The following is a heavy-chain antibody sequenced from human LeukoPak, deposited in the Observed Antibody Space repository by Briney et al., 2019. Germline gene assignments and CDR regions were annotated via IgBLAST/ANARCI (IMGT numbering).Heavy chain of an antibody. CDR2: INPSGSST. CDR3: ARSIYSSPRGGFDP. V-gene: IGHV1-46*01. D-gene: IGHD6-13*01. Sequence: AASVKVSCKASGYTFTSYYMHWVRQAPGQGLEWMGLINPSGSSTSYAQKFQGRLSLTRDMSTSTVYMALSSLRSEDTAVYYCARSIYSSPRGGFDPWGQGTLVTVSS. J-gene: IGHJ5*02. CDR1: GYTFTSYY.